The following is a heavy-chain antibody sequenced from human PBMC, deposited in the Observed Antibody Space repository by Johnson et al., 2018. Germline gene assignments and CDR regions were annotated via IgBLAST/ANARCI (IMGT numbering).Heavy chain of an antibody. V-gene: IGHV3-30*18. D-gene: IGHD2-15*01. Sequence: QVQLQESGGGVVQTGRSLRLSCVASGFTFVSYGMHWVRQAPGKGLEWVAIMSYDGSDKYYADSVKGRFTISRDNSKNTLYLQMESLRAEDTARYYCAKDMRTKRGGHVDSWGQGTLVTVSS. CDR3: AKDMRTKRGGHVDS. CDR2: MSYDGSDK. CDR1: GFTFVSYG. J-gene: IGHJ4*02.